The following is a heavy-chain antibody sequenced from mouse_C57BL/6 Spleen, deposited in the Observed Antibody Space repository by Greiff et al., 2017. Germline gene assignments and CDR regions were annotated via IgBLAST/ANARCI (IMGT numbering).Heavy chain of an antibody. CDR3: ARHVAETIFFAY. CDR2: ISSGGSYT. J-gene: IGHJ3*01. CDR1: GFTFSSYG. Sequence: EVHLVESGGDLVKPGGSLKLSCAASGFTFSSYGMSWVRQTPDKRLEWVATISSGGSYTYYPDSVKGRFTISRDNAKNTLFLQMSTLESEDTAMYSCARHVAETIFFAYWGQGTLVTVSA. D-gene: IGHD1-1*02. V-gene: IGHV5-6*01.